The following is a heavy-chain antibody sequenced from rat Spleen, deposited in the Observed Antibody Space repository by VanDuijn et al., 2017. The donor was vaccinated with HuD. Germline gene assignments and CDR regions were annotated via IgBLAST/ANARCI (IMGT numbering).Heavy chain of an antibody. CDR2: ITTTGGST. CDR3: TRGGVNYGY. V-gene: IGHV5-31*01. J-gene: IGHJ2*01. D-gene: IGHD1-11*01. Sequence: EVQLVESGGGLVQPGRSLKLSCVASGFTFHNYWMTWIRQAPGKGLEWISSITTTGGSTYYSDSVKGRFTISRDNAKSTLYLQMNSLRSEDTATYYCTRGGVNYGYWGQGVMVTVSS. CDR1: GFTFHNYW.